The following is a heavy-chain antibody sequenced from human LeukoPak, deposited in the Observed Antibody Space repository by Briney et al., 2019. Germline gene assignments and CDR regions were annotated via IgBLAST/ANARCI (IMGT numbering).Heavy chain of an antibody. Sequence: GGSLGLSCVASGFTFSSYWMSWVRQAPGKGLEWVANIKQDGTEKHYVDSVKGRFTISRDNAKNSLHLQMNSLRDEDTAVYYCAIDRYFQYWGQGDLVIVSS. CDR1: GFTFSSYW. D-gene: IGHD2-2*01. V-gene: IGHV3-7*01. CDR3: AIDRYFQY. J-gene: IGHJ1*01. CDR2: IKQDGTEK.